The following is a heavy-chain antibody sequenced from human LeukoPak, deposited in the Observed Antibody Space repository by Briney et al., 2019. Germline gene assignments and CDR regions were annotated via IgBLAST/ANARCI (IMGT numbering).Heavy chain of an antibody. J-gene: IGHJ6*03. D-gene: IGHD5-12*01. CDR3: AKNPSDIVATIEEGRDYYYMDV. CDR2: ISGSGGST. Sequence: GGSLRLSCAASGFTFSDYYMSWIRQAPGKGLEWVSAISGSGGSTYYADSVKGRFTISRDNSKNTLYLQMNSLRAEDTAVYYCAKNPSDIVATIEEGRDYYYMDVWGKGTTVTVSS. V-gene: IGHV3-23*01. CDR1: GFTFSDYY.